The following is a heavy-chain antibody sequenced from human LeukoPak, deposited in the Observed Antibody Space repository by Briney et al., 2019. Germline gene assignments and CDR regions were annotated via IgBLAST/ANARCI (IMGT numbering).Heavy chain of an antibody. V-gene: IGHV4-59*01. CDR2: IYYSGST. J-gene: IGHJ4*02. D-gene: IGHD3-3*01. CDR3: ARSYYYDFWSGYYGYFDY. Sequence: SETLSLTCTVSGGSISSYYWSWIRQPPGKGLEWIGYIYYSGSTNCNPSLKSRVTISVDTSKNQFSLKLSSVTAADTAVYYCARSYYYDFWSGYYGYFDYWGQGTLVTVSS. CDR1: GGSISSYY.